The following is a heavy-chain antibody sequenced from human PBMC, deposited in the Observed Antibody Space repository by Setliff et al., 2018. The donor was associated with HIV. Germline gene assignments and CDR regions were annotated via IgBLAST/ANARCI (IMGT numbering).Heavy chain of an antibody. V-gene: IGHV4-59*11. CDR2: VSYSGST. J-gene: IGHJ5*02. D-gene: IGHD3-22*01. CDR1: GGSISSHF. Sequence: SETLSLTCTVSGGSISSHFWSWIRQPPGKGLEWIGTVSYSGSTNYNPSPKSRVTISVDTSENQFSLKLSSVTAADTAVYYCASRVYYYDSNNFLREEGFDPWGQGTLVTVSS. CDR3: ASRVYYYDSNNFLREEGFDP.